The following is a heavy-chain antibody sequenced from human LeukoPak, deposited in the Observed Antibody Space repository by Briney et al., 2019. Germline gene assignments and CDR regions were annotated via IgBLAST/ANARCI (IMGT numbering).Heavy chain of an antibody. CDR3: AREGPQRITMMSPDAFDI. CDR2: IIPIFGTA. D-gene: IGHD3-22*01. V-gene: IGHV1-69*13. J-gene: IGHJ3*02. Sequence: SVEVSCKASGGTFSSYAISWVRQAPGQGLEWMGGIIPIFGTANYAQKFQGRVTITADESTSTAYMELSSLRSEDTAVYYCAREGPQRITMMSPDAFDIWGQGTMVTVSS. CDR1: GGTFSSYA.